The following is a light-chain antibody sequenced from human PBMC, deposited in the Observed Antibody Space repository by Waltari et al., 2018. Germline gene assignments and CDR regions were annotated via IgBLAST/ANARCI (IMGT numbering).Light chain of an antibody. CDR3: HVWHPHVDPGV. J-gene: IGLJ1*01. V-gene: IGLV3-21*04. Sequence: SYVVTQPPSVSVAPGETATIPRGGDNIGTYSVHWYQQKAGQAPVLVIFYDRDRPSGIPDRFSGSNSWNTATLTISRVEAGDEARYYCHVWHPHVDPGVFGTGTEVTVL. CDR2: YDR. CDR1: NIGTYS.